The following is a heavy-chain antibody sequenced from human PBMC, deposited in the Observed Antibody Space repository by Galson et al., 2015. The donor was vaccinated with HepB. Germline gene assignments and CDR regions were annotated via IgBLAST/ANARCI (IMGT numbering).Heavy chain of an antibody. CDR2: IYWDDDK. D-gene: IGHD3-10*01. Sequence: PALVKPTQTLTLTCSFSGFSLNSSGVGVGWIRQPPGKALEWLALIYWDDDKRYSPSLKTRLTITKDTSGNQVVLTMTNMDPVDTATYYCAHRETGGAAGVIFFDFWGQGALVTVSS. J-gene: IGHJ4*02. CDR3: AHRETGGAAGVIFFDF. V-gene: IGHV2-5*02. CDR1: GFSLNSSGVG.